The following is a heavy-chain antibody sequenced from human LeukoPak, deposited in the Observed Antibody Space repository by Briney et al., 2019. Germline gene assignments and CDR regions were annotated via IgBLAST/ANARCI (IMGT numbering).Heavy chain of an antibody. D-gene: IGHD3-10*01. CDR2: IYPRDGST. J-gene: IGHJ6*02. CDR3: ARPPSIGGSYYCYGMDV. Sequence: ASVKVSCKASGYTFTSNYIHWVRQAPGQGLEWMGMIYPRDGSTSYAQKFQGRVTVTRDTSTSTVHMELSGLRSEDTAVYYCARPPSIGGSYYCYGMDVWGQGTTVTVSS. V-gene: IGHV1-46*01. CDR1: GYTFTSNY.